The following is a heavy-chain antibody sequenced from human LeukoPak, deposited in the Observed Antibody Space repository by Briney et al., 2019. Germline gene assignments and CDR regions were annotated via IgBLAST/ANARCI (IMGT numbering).Heavy chain of an antibody. Sequence: GGSLRPSCAASGFTFSSYAMSWVRQAPGKGLEWVSSISGSGSSTYYADSVKGRFTISRDNSKNTLYVQMNSLRAEDTAVYYCAKDLTTVTTSDYWGQGTLVTVSS. D-gene: IGHD4-17*01. V-gene: IGHV3-23*01. CDR2: ISGSGSST. J-gene: IGHJ4*02. CDR3: AKDLTTVTTSDY. CDR1: GFTFSSYA.